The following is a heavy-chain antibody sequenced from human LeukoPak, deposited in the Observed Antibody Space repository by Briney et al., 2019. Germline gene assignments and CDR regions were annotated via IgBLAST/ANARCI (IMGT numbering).Heavy chain of an antibody. CDR3: ARVSKPGWFDYYYMDV. Sequence: GGSLRLSCVASGFTFSSYEMNWVRQAPGKGLEWLSYITSSDSTTHYADSVKGRFTISGDDAQNSLYLQMNSLRVEDTAVYYCARVSKPGWFDYYYMDVWGKGTTVIVSS. CDR1: GFTFSSYE. V-gene: IGHV3-48*03. D-gene: IGHD3-10*01. J-gene: IGHJ6*03. CDR2: ITSSDSTT.